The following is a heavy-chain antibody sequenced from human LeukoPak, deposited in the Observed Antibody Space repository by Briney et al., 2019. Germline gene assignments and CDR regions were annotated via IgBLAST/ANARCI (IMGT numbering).Heavy chain of an antibody. J-gene: IGHJ5*02. D-gene: IGHD2-21*02. CDR1: GGSISSYY. CDR3: ARDYCGGDCSGRFDP. CDR2: IYTSGST. V-gene: IGHV4-4*07. Sequence: PSETLSLTCTVSGGSISSYYWSWIRQSAGKGLEWIGRIYTSGSTNYNPSLKSRVTMSVDTSKNQFSLKLSSVTAADTAVYYCARDYCGGDCSGRFDPWGQGTLVTVSS.